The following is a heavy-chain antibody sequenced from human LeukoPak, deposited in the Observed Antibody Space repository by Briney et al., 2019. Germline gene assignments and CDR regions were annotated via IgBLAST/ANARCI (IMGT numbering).Heavy chain of an antibody. V-gene: IGHV3-23*01. CDR2: LSGSGGMT. D-gene: IGHD6-13*01. J-gene: IGHJ4*02. CDR1: GFTFSSYA. CDR3: ARAGRYSSSLGNY. Sequence: SGGSLRLSCAASGFTFSSYAMTWVRQVPGKGLEWVSGLSGSGGMTYYADSVKGRFTISRDNSKNTVYLQMNSLRAEDTAVYYCARAGRYSSSLGNYWGQGTLVTVSS.